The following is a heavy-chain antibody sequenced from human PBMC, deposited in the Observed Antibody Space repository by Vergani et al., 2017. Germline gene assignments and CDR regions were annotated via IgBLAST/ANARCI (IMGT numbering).Heavy chain of an antibody. V-gene: IGHV3-23*01. D-gene: IGHD3-22*01. CDR2: ISGGGGST. CDR1: GFTFSSYA. CDR3: AKDMIVDDRYFQH. J-gene: IGHJ1*01. Sequence: EVQLLESGGGLVQPGGSLRLSCAASGFTFSSYAMSWVRQAPGKGLEWVSAISGGGGSTYYADSVKGRFTISRDNSKNTLYLQMNSLRAEDTAVYYCAKDMIVDDRYFQHWGQGTLVTVSS.